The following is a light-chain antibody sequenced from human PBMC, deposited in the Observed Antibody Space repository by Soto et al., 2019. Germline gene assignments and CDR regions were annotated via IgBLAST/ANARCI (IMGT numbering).Light chain of an antibody. CDR2: AAS. Sequence: DIQLTQSPSSLSASVGDRVTITCRASQGISNFLAWYQQKPGKAPKLLIYAASTLQSGVPSRFSGSRSGTEFTLTISRPQAEDFATYFCQQLNSRTFGPGTKVEIK. CDR1: QGISNF. V-gene: IGKV1-9*01. J-gene: IGKJ3*01. CDR3: QQLNSRT.